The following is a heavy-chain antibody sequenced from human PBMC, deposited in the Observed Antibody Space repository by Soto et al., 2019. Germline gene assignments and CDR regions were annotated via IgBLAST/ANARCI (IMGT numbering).Heavy chain of an antibody. CDR2: ISGSGGST. D-gene: IGHD1-26*01. CDR3: ARDQWELPSPFDY. CDR1: GFTFSSYA. Sequence: PGGSLRLSCAASGFTFSSYAMSWVRQAPGKGLEWVSAISGSGGSTYYADSVKGRFTISRDNSKNTLYLQMNSLRAEDTAVYYCARDQWELPSPFDYWGQGTLVTVSS. J-gene: IGHJ4*02. V-gene: IGHV3-23*01.